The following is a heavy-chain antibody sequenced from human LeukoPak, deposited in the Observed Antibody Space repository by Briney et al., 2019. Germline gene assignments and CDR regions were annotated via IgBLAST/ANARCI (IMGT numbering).Heavy chain of an antibody. CDR1: GFNFNIYA. J-gene: IGHJ4*02. Sequence: GGSLRLSCPASGFNFNIYAMNWVRQAPGKGLEWVSGISNSCIRTSHAESVKGLFTISRDNSKNTLYLQMNSLRAEDTAVYYCAREVGGIFDYWGQGTLVTVSS. CDR3: AREVGGIFDY. CDR2: ISNSCIRT. V-gene: IGHV3-23*01. D-gene: IGHD1-14*01.